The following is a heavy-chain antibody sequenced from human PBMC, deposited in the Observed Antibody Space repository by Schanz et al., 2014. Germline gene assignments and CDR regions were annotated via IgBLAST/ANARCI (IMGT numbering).Heavy chain of an antibody. CDR3: ARGRGCYDY. D-gene: IGHD2-15*01. J-gene: IGHJ4*02. CDR2: INPSGGST. CDR1: GYTFVSYS. Sequence: QVQLVQSGAEVKKPGASVKVSCKASGYTFVSYSMHWVRQAPGQGLEWMGMINPSGGSTTYAQKCQGRVTMTRDTSTSTVYMELSSLRSEDTAVHYCARGRGCYDYWGQGTLVTVSA. V-gene: IGHV1-46*01.